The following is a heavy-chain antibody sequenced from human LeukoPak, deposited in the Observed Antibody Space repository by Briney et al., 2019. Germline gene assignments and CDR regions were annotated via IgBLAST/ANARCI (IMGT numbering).Heavy chain of an antibody. V-gene: IGHV1-46*01. CDR3: ARVEGVIAY. CDR2: INPSGGST. J-gene: IGHJ4*02. D-gene: IGHD2/OR15-2a*01. CDR1: GYTFTSYY. Sequence: GASVKVSCKASGYTFTSYYMHWVRQAPGQGLEWMGIINPSGGSTSYAQKFQGRVTMTRDTSTSTAYMELRSLRSDDTAVYYCARVEGVIAYWGQGTLVTVSS.